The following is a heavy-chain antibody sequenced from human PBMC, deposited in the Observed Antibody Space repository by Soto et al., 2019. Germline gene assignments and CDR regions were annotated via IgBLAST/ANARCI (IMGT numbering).Heavy chain of an antibody. V-gene: IGHV1-46*01. J-gene: IGHJ4*02. CDR2: IDPSGGST. CDR3: AGSRRVGYNFDFDY. D-gene: IGHD5-12*01. CDR1: GYTFTSYY. Sequence: GAAVKVSCKASGYTFTSYYMHWVRQAPGQGLEWMGLIDPSGGSTSYAQKFQGRVTMTRDTSTSTVYMELSSLRSEDTAVYYCAGSRRVGYNFDFDYWGPGHLVTVSS.